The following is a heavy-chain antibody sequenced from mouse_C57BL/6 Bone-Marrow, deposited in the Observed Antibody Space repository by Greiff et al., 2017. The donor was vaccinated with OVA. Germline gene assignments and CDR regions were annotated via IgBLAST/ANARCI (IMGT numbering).Heavy chain of an antibody. CDR1: GFTFSDAW. V-gene: IGHV6-6*01. CDR2: IRNKANNHAT. J-gene: IGHJ3*01. Sequence: EVKLMESGGGLVQPGGSMKLSCAASGFTFSDAWMDWVRQSPEKGLEWVAEIRNKANNHATYYAESVKGRFTISRDDSKSSVYLQMNSLRAEDTGIYYCTRGHVRFAYWGQGTLVTVSA. D-gene: IGHD6-1*01. CDR3: TRGHVRFAY.